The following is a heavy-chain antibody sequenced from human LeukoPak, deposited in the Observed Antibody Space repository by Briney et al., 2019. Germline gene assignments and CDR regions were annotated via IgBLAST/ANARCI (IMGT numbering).Heavy chain of an antibody. V-gene: IGHV4-31*03. CDR3: AREVYYDSSGYYFDYYFDY. CDR1: GGSISSGGYY. D-gene: IGHD3-22*01. J-gene: IGHJ4*02. Sequence: SQTPSLTCTVSGGSISSGGYYWSWIRQHPGKGLEWIGYIYYSGSTYYNPSLKSRVTISVDTSKNQFSLKLSSVTAADTAVYYCAREVYYDSSGYYFDYYFDYWGQGTLVTVSS. CDR2: IYYSGST.